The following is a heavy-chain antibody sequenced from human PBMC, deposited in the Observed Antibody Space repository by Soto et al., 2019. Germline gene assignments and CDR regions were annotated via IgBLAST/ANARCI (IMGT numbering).Heavy chain of an antibody. V-gene: IGHV3-74*01. Sequence: GGSLRLSCAASGLPFSSYWMHWVRQAPGKGLVWVSRINSAGSSTSYADSVKGRFTISRDNAKNTLYLQMNSLRAEDTAVYYCALSHTVTTDYWGQGTLVTVSS. D-gene: IGHD4-17*01. J-gene: IGHJ4*02. CDR3: ALSHTVTTDY. CDR2: INSAGSST. CDR1: GLPFSSYW.